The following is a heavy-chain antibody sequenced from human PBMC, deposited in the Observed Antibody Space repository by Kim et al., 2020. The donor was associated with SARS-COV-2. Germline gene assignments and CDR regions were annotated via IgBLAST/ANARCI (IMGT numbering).Heavy chain of an antibody. CDR3: ARIRRCDQLRAFDI. Sequence: STALKTRLTISKDTSKNQVVLTMTNMYPVDTATYYCARIRRCDQLRAFDIWGQGTMVTVSS. D-gene: IGHD2-2*01. J-gene: IGHJ3*02. V-gene: IGHV2-70*01.